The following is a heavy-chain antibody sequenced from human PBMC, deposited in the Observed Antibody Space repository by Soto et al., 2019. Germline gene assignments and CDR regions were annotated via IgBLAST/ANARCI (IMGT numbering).Heavy chain of an antibody. CDR1: GFTFSSYS. D-gene: IGHD5-18*01. J-gene: IGHJ4*02. CDR2: ISSSSSYI. V-gene: IGHV3-21*01. Sequence: EVQLVESGGGLVKPGGSLRLSCAASGFTFSSYSMNWVRQAPGKGLEWVSSISSSSSYIYYADSVKGRFTISRDNAKNSLYLQMNSLRAEDTAVYYCARDWDTAMVHFDYWGQGTLVTVSS. CDR3: ARDWDTAMVHFDY.